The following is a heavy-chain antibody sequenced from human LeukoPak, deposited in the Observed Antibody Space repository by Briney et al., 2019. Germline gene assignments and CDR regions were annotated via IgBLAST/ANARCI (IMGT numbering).Heavy chain of an antibody. CDR2: IIPILGIA. D-gene: IGHD2-15*01. CDR3: ARDGGYCSHRFFWFDP. V-gene: IGHV1-69*04. Sequence: SVKVSCKASGGTFSSYAISWVRQAPGQGLEWMGRIIPILGIANYAQKFQGRVTITADKSTSTAYMELSSLRSEDTAVCYCARDGGYCSHRFFWFDPWGQETRLTVS. J-gene: IGHJ5*02. CDR1: GGTFSSYA.